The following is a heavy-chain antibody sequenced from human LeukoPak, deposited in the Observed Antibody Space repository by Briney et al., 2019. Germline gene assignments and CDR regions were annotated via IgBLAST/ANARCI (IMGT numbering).Heavy chain of an antibody. D-gene: IGHD3-22*01. J-gene: IGHJ4*02. CDR3: ARVRSSGYYRMDY. CDR2: ISSSSYI. CDR1: GFTFSSYS. Sequence: TGGSLRLSCAASGFTFSSYSMNWVRQAPGKGLEWVSSISSSSYIYYADSVKGRFTISRGNAKNSLYLQMNSLRAEDTAVYYCARVRSSGYYRMDYWGQGTLVTVSS. V-gene: IGHV3-21*01.